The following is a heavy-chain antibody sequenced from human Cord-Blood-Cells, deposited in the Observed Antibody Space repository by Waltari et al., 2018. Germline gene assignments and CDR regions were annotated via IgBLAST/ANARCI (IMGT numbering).Heavy chain of an antibody. CDR3: ARHGYSSSSYYFDY. Sequence: QLQLQESGPGLVKPSETLSLTCTVSGGSISSSSYYWGWIRQPPGKGLEWIGSIYYSVRTSYNQSLKSRVTISVDTSKNQFSLKLSSVTAADTAVYYCARHGYSSSSYYFDYWGQGTLVTVSS. J-gene: IGHJ4*02. CDR2: IYYSVRT. CDR1: GGSISSSSYY. V-gene: IGHV4-39*01. D-gene: IGHD6-6*01.